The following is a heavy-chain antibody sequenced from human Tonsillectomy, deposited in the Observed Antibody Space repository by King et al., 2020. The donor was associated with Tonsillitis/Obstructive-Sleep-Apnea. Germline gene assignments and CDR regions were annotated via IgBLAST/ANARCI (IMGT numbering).Heavy chain of an antibody. CDR2: IYSGGST. J-gene: IGHJ3*02. Sequence: VQLVESGGGLIQPGGSLRLSCAASGFTVSSNYMSWVRQAPGKGLEWVSVIYSGGSTYYADSVKGRFTISRDNSKNTLYLQMNSLRAEDTAVYYCAREGLVDPNLAFDIWGQGTMVTVSS. CDR3: AREGLVDPNLAFDI. V-gene: IGHV3-53*01. D-gene: IGHD3-3*01. CDR1: GFTVSSNY.